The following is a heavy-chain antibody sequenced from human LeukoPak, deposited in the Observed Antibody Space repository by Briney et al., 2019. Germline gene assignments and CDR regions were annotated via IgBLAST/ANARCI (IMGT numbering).Heavy chain of an antibody. CDR1: GFTFSDYY. CDR3: AGLAYCGGDCYSTGGENFDY. J-gene: IGHJ4*02. D-gene: IGHD2-21*02. V-gene: IGHV3-11*04. CDR2: ISSSGSTI. Sequence: PGGSLRLSCAASGFTFSDYYMSWIRQAPGKGLEWVSYISSSGSTIYYADSVKGRFTISRDNAKNSLYLQMNSLRAEDTAVYYCAGLAYCGGDCYSTGGENFDYWGQGTLVTVSS.